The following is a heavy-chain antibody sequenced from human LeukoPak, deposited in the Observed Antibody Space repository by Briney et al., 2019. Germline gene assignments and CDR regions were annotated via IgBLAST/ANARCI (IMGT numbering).Heavy chain of an antibody. D-gene: IGHD3-10*01. V-gene: IGHV3-48*03. CDR3: ARDRTMVRGLANYFYGMDV. CDR1: GFSFSSDE. J-gene: IGHJ6*02. CDR2: ISTSGRTT. Sequence: PGGSLRLPCAASGFSFSSDELNWVRQAPGKGLEWLSYISTSGRTTYYADSVKGRFTISRDNAKNSLYLQMSSLRAEDTAVYYCARDRTMVRGLANYFYGMDVWGQGTTVIVSS.